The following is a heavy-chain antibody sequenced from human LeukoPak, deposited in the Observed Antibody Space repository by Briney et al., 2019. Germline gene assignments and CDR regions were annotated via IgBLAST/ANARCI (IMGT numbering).Heavy chain of an antibody. CDR2: INPDGSEK. J-gene: IGHJ4*02. Sequence: GGSLRLSCAASGFTFSSYSMNWVRQAPGRGLERVAIINPDGSEKYYLESLKGRITISRDNAENSVHLQMNSLKAEDTAIYYCARDRAYSAFDYWGQGTLVTVSS. D-gene: IGHD1-26*01. CDR3: ARDRAYSAFDY. CDR1: GFTFSSYS. V-gene: IGHV3-7*03.